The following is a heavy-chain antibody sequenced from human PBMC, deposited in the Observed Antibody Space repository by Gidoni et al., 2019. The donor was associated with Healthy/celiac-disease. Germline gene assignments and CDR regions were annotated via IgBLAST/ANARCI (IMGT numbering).Heavy chain of an antibody. J-gene: IGHJ4*02. CDR3: ARVGYYYDSSGYYYFDY. Sequence: QLQLQESGPGLVKPSETLSLTCTVSGGSISSCSYYWGWIRQTPGKGLEWIGSIYYSGSTYYNPSLKSRVTISVDTSKNQFSLKLSSVTAADTAVYYCARVGYYYDSSGYYYFDYWGQGTLVTVSS. V-gene: IGHV4-39*01. CDR2: IYYSGST. D-gene: IGHD3-22*01. CDR1: GGSISSCSYY.